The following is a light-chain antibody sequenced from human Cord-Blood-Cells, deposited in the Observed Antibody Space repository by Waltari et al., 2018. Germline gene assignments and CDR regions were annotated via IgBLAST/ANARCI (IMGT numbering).Light chain of an antibody. CDR3: CSYAGSYTV. V-gene: IGLV2-11*01. J-gene: IGLJ3*02. Sequence: QSALTQPRSVSGSPGQSVTISCTGTSSDVGGYNYVSWYQQHPGKAPKLMIYDVSKRPSWVPERFSGSKSGNTASRTISGLQAEDEADYYCCSYAGSYTVFGGGTKLTVL. CDR2: DVS. CDR1: SSDVGGYNY.